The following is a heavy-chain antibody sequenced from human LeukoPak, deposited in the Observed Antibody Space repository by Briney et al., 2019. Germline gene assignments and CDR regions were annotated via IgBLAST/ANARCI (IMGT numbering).Heavy chain of an antibody. V-gene: IGHV1-18*01. CDR3: AREAANWVYNWNFKAFDI. J-gene: IGHJ3*02. Sequence: ASVKVSCKASGYTFTSYGISWVRQAPGQGLEWMGWISAYNGNTNYAQKLQGRVTMTTDTSTSTAYMELRSLRSDDTAVYYCAREAANWVYNWNFKAFDIWGQGTMVTVSS. D-gene: IGHD1-7*01. CDR1: GYTFTSYG. CDR2: ISAYNGNT.